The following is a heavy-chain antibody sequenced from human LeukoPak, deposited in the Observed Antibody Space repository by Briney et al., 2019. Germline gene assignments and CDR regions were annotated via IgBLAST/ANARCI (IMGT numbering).Heavy chain of an antibody. J-gene: IGHJ3*02. Sequence: GGSLRLSCAASGFTFSSYSMNWVRQAPGKGLEWVSVIYSGGSTYYADSVKGRFTISRDNSKNTLYLQMNSLRAEDTAVYYCARHLLRSDAFDIWVQGTMVTVSS. CDR3: ARHLLRSDAFDI. CDR1: GFTFSSYS. V-gene: IGHV3-66*04. D-gene: IGHD4-17*01. CDR2: IYSGGST.